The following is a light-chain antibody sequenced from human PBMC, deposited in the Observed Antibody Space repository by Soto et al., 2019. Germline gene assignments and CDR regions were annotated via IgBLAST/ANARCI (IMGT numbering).Light chain of an antibody. Sequence: DIQMPQSPSTLPASVGDRVTITCQASQSISNWLAWYQQKPGKAPKLLIYDASSLESGVPSRFSGSGSGTEFTLTISSLQPDDFATYYCQQYNSYSQGTFGQGTKVDNK. J-gene: IGKJ1*01. CDR1: QSISNW. CDR3: QQYNSYSQGT. V-gene: IGKV1-5*01. CDR2: DAS.